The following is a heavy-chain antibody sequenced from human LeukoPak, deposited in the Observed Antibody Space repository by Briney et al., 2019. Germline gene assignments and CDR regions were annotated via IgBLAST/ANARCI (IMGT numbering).Heavy chain of an antibody. CDR1: GGSMSSYY. CDR2: IYTSGST. CDR3: ARTTLGYSYGLQDY. V-gene: IGHV4-4*07. Sequence: SETLSLTCTVSGGSMSSYYWSWIRQPAGKGLEWIGRIYTSGSTNYNPSLKSRVTMSADTSKNQFSLKLTSVTAADTAVYYCARTTLGYSYGLQDYWGQGTLVTVSS. J-gene: IGHJ4*02. D-gene: IGHD5-18*01.